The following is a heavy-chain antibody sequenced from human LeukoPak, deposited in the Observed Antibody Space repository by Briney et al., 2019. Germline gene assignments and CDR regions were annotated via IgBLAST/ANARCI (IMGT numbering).Heavy chain of an antibody. V-gene: IGHV4-31*03. Sequence: ASETLSLTCTVSGGSVSSGSYYWSWIRQHPGKGLEWIGYIYYSGSTYYNPSLKSRVTISVDTSKNQFSLKLSSVTAADTAVYYCANYYDSSGVFDYWGQGTLVTVSS. D-gene: IGHD3-22*01. CDR2: IYYSGST. J-gene: IGHJ4*02. CDR3: ANYYDSSGVFDY. CDR1: GGSVSSGSYY.